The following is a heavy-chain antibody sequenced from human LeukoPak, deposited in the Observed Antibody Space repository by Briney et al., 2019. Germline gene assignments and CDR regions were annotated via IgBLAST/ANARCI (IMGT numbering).Heavy chain of an antibody. V-gene: IGHV3-7*01. CDR3: ARDHDYGDYGLFDY. D-gene: IGHD4-17*01. Sequence: GGSLRLSCAAPGLMFSSNWMSWVRLAPGKGLEWVANIKEDGTETYYVDSVKGRFTISRDNAKNSLYLQMNSLRAEDTAVYYCARDHDYGDYGLFDYWGQGTLVTVSS. J-gene: IGHJ4*02. CDR2: IKEDGTET. CDR1: GLMFSSNW.